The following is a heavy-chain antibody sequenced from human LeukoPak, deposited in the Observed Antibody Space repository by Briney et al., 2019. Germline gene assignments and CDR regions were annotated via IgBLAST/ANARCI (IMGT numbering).Heavy chain of an antibody. J-gene: IGHJ4*02. D-gene: IGHD1-26*01. Sequence: GGSLRLSCAASGFTFSSYGMHWVRQAPGKGLEWVAVIWYDGSNKYYADSVKGRFTISRDNSKNTLYLQMNSLRAEDTAVYYCAKAARGSGSYPFDYWGQGTLVTVSS. CDR2: IWYDGSNK. CDR1: GFTFSSYG. CDR3: AKAARGSGSYPFDY. V-gene: IGHV3-33*06.